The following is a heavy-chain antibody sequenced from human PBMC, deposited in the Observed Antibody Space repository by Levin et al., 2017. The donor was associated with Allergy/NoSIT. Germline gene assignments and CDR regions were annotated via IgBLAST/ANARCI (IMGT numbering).Heavy chain of an antibody. Sequence: LSLTCAASGFTFSSYAMSWVRPAPGKGLEWVSTISGSGGTTYYADSVKGRFTISRDNSENTLHLQMNSLRAEDTAVYYCAKDLGYKGRRIFGVVRPSYYYYHAMDVWGQGTTVTVSS. J-gene: IGHJ6*02. D-gene: IGHD3-3*02. CDR2: ISGSGGTT. V-gene: IGHV3-23*01. CDR1: GFTFSSYA. CDR3: AKDLGYKGRRIFGVVRPSYYYYHAMDV.